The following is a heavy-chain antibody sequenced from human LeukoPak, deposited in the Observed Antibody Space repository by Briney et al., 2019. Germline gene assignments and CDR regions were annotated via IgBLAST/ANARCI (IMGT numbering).Heavy chain of an antibody. CDR2: INHSGTT. Sequence: KPSETLSLTCAVYGGSFSGYYWSWIRQPPGKGLEWIGEINHSGTTNDNPSLKSRVTISVDTSKNQFSLQLTSVTAADTAVYYCVRGLLVPAATRYWYFDLWGRGTLVTVSS. CDR3: VRGLLVPAATRYWYFDL. CDR1: GGSFSGYY. J-gene: IGHJ2*01. V-gene: IGHV4-34*01. D-gene: IGHD2-2*01.